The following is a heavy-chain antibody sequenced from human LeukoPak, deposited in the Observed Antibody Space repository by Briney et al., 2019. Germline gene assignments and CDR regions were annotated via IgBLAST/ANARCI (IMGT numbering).Heavy chain of an antibody. D-gene: IGHD2-21*02. CDR3: ARSGWGLVTAFDY. CDR1: GFTFSSYS. CDR2: ISSSSSTI. V-gene: IGHV3-48*02. J-gene: IGHJ4*02. Sequence: GGSLRLSCAASGFTFSSYSMNWVRQAPGKGLEWVSYISSSSSTIYDADSVKGRFTISRDNAKNSLCLQMNSLRDEDTAVYYCARSGWGLVTAFDYWGQGTLVTVSS.